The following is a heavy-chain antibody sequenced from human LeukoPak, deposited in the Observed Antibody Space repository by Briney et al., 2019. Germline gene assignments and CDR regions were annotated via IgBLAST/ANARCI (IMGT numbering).Heavy chain of an antibody. CDR1: GGSISSYY. Sequence: PSETLSHTCTVSGGSISSYYWSWIRQPPGKGLEWIGYIYYSGSTNYNPSLKSRVTISVDTSKNQFSLKLGSVTAADTAVYYCARGGHGPYDYWGQGTLVTVSS. CDR2: IYYSGST. V-gene: IGHV4-59*01. J-gene: IGHJ4*02. D-gene: IGHD3-16*01. CDR3: ARGGHGPYDY.